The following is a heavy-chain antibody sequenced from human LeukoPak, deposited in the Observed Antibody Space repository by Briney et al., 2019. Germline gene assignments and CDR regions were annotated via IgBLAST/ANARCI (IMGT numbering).Heavy chain of an antibody. V-gene: IGHV5-51*01. CDR2: IYPGDSDT. CDR1: GYSFTSYW. D-gene: IGHD3-9*01. Sequence: GEALKISYKGSGYSFTSYWIGWVRQMPGKGLGWMGIIYPGDSDTRDSPSFQGQVTISADKSISTAYLQWSSLKASDTAMYYCARGDYDILTGYYPGFDPWGQGTLVTVSS. CDR3: ARGDYDILTGYYPGFDP. J-gene: IGHJ5*02.